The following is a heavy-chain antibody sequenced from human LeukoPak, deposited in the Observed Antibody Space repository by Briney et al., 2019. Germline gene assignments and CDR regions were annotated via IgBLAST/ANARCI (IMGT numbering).Heavy chain of an antibody. CDR1: GFTVSSNY. Sequence: PGGSLRLSCAASGFTVSSNYMSWVRLAPGKGLEWVSVIYSGGNTYYADSVKGRFTISRDNSKNTLYLQMNSLRAEDTAVYYCAKKRRVTGTTSPDYWGQGTLVTVSS. CDR2: IYSGGNT. D-gene: IGHD1-20*01. V-gene: IGHV3-53*01. CDR3: AKKRRVTGTTSPDY. J-gene: IGHJ4*02.